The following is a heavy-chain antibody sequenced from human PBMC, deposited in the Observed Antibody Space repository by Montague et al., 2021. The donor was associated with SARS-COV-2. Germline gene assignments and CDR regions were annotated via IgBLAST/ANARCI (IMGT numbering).Heavy chain of an antibody. CDR3: ARVFPRWLQFDPYFDY. Sequence: SETLSLTRAVYGGSFSGYYWSWIRQPPGKGLEWIGEINHSGSTNYNPSLKSRVTISVDTSKNRFSLKLSSVTAADTAVYYCARVFPRWLQFDPYFDYWGQGTLVTVSS. V-gene: IGHV4-34*01. CDR2: INHSGST. CDR1: GGSFSGYY. D-gene: IGHD5-24*01. J-gene: IGHJ4*02.